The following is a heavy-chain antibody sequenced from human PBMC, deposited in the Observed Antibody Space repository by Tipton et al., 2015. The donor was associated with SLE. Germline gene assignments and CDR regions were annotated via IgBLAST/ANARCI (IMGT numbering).Heavy chain of an antibody. J-gene: IGHJ4*02. CDR2: ISSSSSYI. Sequence: GSLRLSCAASGFTFSSYSMNWVRQAPGKGLEWVSSISSSSSYIYYADSVKGRFTISRDNAKNSLYLQMNSLRAEDTAVYYCARDPPSGMTPFDYWGQGTLVTVSS. CDR1: GFTFSSYS. V-gene: IGHV3-21*03. CDR3: ARDPPSGMTPFDY. D-gene: IGHD1-14*01.